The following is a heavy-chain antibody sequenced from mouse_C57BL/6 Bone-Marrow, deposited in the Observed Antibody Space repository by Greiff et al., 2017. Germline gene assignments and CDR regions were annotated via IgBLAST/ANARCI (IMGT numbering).Heavy chain of an antibody. CDR3: ARRYYGSSYGFAY. Sequence: DVHLVESGGDLVKPGGSLKLSCAASGFTFSSYGMSWVRQTPDKRLEWVATISSGGSYTYYPDSVKGRFTISRDNAKNTLYLQMSSLKSEDTAMYYCARRYYGSSYGFAYWGQGTLVTVSA. CDR1: GFTFSSYG. CDR2: ISSGGSYT. D-gene: IGHD1-1*01. J-gene: IGHJ3*01. V-gene: IGHV5-6*01.